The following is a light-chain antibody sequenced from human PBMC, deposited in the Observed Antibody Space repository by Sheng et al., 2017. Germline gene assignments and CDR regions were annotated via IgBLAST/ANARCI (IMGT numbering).Light chain of an antibody. CDR2: DAS. CDR1: QRIVNY. J-gene: IGKJ4*01. CDR3: QQRSNWPLT. Sequence: EIVLTQSPGTLSLSPGERATLSCRASQRIVNYLAWYQQKPGQAPRLLIYDASNRATGIPARFSGSGFGTDFTLTISSLEPEDFAVYYCQQRSNWPLTFGGGTKLEIK. V-gene: IGKV3-11*01.